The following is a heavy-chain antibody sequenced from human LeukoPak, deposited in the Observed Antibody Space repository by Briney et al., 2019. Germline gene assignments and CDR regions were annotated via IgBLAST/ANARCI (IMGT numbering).Heavy chain of an antibody. CDR3: ARRAYNWGAFDI. V-gene: IGHV3-23*01. CDR1: GFTFSSYS. CDR2: ISPSVGDT. J-gene: IGHJ3*02. D-gene: IGHD5-24*01. Sequence: PGGSLRLSCAASGFTFSSYSMNSVRQAPGKGLEWVSTISPSVGDTYCADSVKGRFTISKDISKNTLYLQMNSLRAEDTAVYYCARRAYNWGAFDIWGQGTMVTVSS.